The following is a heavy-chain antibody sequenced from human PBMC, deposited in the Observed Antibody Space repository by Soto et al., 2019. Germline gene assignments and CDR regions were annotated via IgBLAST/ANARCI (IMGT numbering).Heavy chain of an antibody. J-gene: IGHJ4*02. CDR3: AREEATRSFDY. D-gene: IGHD5-12*01. CDR1: GYTFTGYY. Sequence: QVQLVQSGAEVKKPGASVKVSCKASGYTFTGYYMHWVRQAPGQGLEWMGWINPNSGGTNYAQKFQGRVTITADKSTSTAYMELSSLRSEDTAVYYCAREEATRSFDYWGQGTLVTVSS. CDR2: INPNSGGT. V-gene: IGHV1-2*02.